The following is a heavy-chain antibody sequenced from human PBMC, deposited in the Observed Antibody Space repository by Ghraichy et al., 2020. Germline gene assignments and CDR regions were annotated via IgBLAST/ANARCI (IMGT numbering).Heavy chain of an antibody. CDR2: IKSKTDGGTT. J-gene: IGHJ6*02. D-gene: IGHD2-2*01. V-gene: IGHV3-15*01. CDR1: GFTFSKAW. CDR3: TTRRDCSSTSCYVYYYYGMDV. Sequence: GGSLRLSCAASGFTFSKAWMSWVRQAPGKGLEWVGSIKSKTDGGTTDYAAPVKGRFTISRDDSKDTLYLQMNSLKTEDTAVYYCTTRRDCSSTSCYVYYYYGMDVWGQGTTVTVSS.